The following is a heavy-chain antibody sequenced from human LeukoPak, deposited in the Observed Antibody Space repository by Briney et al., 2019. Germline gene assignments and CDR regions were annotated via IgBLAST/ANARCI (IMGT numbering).Heavy chain of an antibody. CDR3: ARGRGSYYYGSGSYYPLKF. CDR2: IYHSGST. Sequence: PSETLSLTCAVSGGSISSSNWWSWVRQPPGKGLEWIGEIYHSGSTNYNPSLKSRVTISVDKSKNQFSLKLSSVTAADTAMYYCARGRGSYYYGSGSYYPLKFWGQGTLVTVSS. CDR1: GGSISSSNW. D-gene: IGHD3-10*01. J-gene: IGHJ4*02. V-gene: IGHV4-4*02.